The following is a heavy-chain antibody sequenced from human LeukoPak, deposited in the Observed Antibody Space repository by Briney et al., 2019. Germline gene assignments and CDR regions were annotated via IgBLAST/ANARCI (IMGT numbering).Heavy chain of an antibody. Sequence: SETLSLTCAEYGGSFSGYYWSWIRQPPGKGLEWSGEIIHSGSTNYNPSLKSRVTISVDTPKNQFSLKLSSVTAADAAVYYCARAPWVSRPPNNWFDPWGQGTLVTVSS. CDR2: IIHSGST. CDR3: ARAPWVSRPPNNWFDP. J-gene: IGHJ5*01. V-gene: IGHV4-34*12. D-gene: IGHD6-6*01. CDR1: GGSFSGYY.